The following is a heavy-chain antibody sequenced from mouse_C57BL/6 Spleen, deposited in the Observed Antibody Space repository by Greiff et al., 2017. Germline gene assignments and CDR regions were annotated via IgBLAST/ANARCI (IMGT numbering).Heavy chain of an antibody. V-gene: IGHV5-17*01. CDR3: ARRGGSSYDYAMDY. D-gene: IGHD1-1*01. CDR1: GFTFSDYG. CDR2: ISSGSSTI. J-gene: IGHJ4*01. Sequence: EVKVVESGGGLVKPGGSLKLSCAASGFTFSDYGMHWVRQAPEKGLEWVAYISSGSSTIYYADTVKGRFTISRDTAKNTLFLQLTSLRSEDTAMYYCARRGGSSYDYAMDYWGQGTSVTVSS.